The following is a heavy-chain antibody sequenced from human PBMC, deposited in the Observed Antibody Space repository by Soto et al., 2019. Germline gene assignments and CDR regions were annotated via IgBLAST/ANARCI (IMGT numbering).Heavy chain of an antibody. V-gene: IGHV3-23*01. D-gene: IGHD2-15*01. Sequence: PSETLSLTCTVSGGSISSYYWSWVRQAPGKGLEWVSTIDNSGGITYYADSVKGRFTISRDNSKNTLYLQMNSLRAEDTAVYFCAKSPSVVLVPSTLGGNNWFDPWGQGTLVTVSS. CDR2: IDNSGGIT. CDR3: AKSPSVVLVPSTLGGNNWFDP. CDR1: GGSISSYY. J-gene: IGHJ5*02.